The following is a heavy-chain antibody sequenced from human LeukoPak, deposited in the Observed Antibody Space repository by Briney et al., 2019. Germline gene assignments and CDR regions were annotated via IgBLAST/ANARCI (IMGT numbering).Heavy chain of an antibody. J-gene: IGHJ4*02. CDR3: ARDRDGFFDY. V-gene: IGHV4-30-2*01. Sequence: SETLSLTCTVSGGSISSGGYYWRWLRQPPGKGLEWIGYIYHSGSTYYNPSLKSRVTISVDRSKNQFSLKLSSATAADTAVYYCARDRDGFFDYWGQGTLVTVSS. CDR2: IYHSGST. D-gene: IGHD5-24*01. CDR1: GGSISSGGYY.